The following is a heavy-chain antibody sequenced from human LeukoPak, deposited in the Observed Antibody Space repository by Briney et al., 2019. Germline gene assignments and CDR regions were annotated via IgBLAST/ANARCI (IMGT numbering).Heavy chain of an antibody. V-gene: IGHV4-34*01. Sequence: PSETLSLTCAVYGGSFSGYYWSWIRQPPGKGLEWIGEINHSGSTNYNPSLKSRVTISVDTSKNQFSLKLSSVTAADTAVYYCARGGRCDYVWGSYRSYYYYYYMDVWGKGTTVTVSS. J-gene: IGHJ6*03. CDR1: GGSFSGYY. CDR3: ARGGRCDYVWGSYRSYYYYYYMDV. D-gene: IGHD3-16*02. CDR2: INHSGST.